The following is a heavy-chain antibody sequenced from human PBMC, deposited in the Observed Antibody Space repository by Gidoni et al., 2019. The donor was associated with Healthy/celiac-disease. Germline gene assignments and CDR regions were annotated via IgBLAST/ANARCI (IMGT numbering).Heavy chain of an antibody. CDR3: ALGLTYYYGSGSYDYYGMDV. CDR2: INAGNGNT. CDR1: GYTFTSYA. Sequence: SETVSCKASGYTFTSYATHWVRQAPGQRLEWMGWINAGNGNTKYSQKFQGRVPITRDTSASTAYMELSSLRSEDTAVYYCALGLTYYYGSGSYDYYGMDVWGQGTTVTVSS. J-gene: IGHJ6*02. D-gene: IGHD3-10*01. V-gene: IGHV1-3*01.